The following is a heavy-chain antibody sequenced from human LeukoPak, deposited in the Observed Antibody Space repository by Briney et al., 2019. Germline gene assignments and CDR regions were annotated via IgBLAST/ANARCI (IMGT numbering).Heavy chain of an antibody. CDR2: IYPGDSDT. CDR1: EYRLTNYW. CDR3: ARHSGDHGRWGVY. D-gene: IGHD2-21*01. J-gene: IGHJ4*02. V-gene: IGHV5-51*01. Sequence: GGSLKTPLQGFEYRLTNYWIGWVRQMPGKGVGGLVIIYPGDSDTRYSPSFQGQVTISADKSISTAYLQWSSLKASDTAMYYCARHSGDHGRWGVYCGEGALCTLSS.